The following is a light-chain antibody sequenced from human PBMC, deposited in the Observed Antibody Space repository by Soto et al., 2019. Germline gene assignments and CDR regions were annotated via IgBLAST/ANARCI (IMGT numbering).Light chain of an antibody. CDR1: SGHSSYI. Sequence: QPVLTQSSSASASLGSSVTLTCTLSSGHSSYIIAWHQQQPGKAPRYLMKIEGSGSYNKGSGVPDRFSGSRSGADRYLTISSLQVEDEADYYWETWDSNTGVFGGGTKLTVL. CDR3: ETWDSNTGV. V-gene: IGLV4-60*02. J-gene: IGLJ2*01. CDR2: IEGSGSY.